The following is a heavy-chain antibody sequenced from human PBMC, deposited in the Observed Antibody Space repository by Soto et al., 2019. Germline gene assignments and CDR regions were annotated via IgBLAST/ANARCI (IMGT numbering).Heavy chain of an antibody. CDR1: GGTFSSHV. V-gene: IGHV1-69*12. J-gene: IGHJ3*01. CDR2: IIPIFGTA. D-gene: IGHD3-10*01. Sequence: QVQLVQSGAEMKKPGSSVKVSCKASGGTFSSHVINWVRQAPGQGLEWMGGIIPIFGTANYAQQCQGRITLTAAESTNTAYMELSSLRSEDSAIYYCARDHVAFGELLAPFDLWGQGTMVTVSS. CDR3: ARDHVAFGELLAPFDL.